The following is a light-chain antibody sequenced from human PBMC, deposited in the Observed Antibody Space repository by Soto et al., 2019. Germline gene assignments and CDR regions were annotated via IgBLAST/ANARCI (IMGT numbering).Light chain of an antibody. V-gene: IGKV1-27*01. Sequence: DIQITQSPPSLSASIGDRVTITCRASQDIDRYLGWYQQKPGEVPKLLIFAASTLQSGVPSRFSGSGSGTDFTLTISGLQPEDVGTYYCQQCKSAPLTFGGGTKVDIK. J-gene: IGKJ4*01. CDR1: QDIDRY. CDR3: QQCKSAPLT. CDR2: AAS.